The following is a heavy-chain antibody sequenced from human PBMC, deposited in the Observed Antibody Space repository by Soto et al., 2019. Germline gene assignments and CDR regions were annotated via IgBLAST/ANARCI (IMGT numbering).Heavy chain of an antibody. V-gene: IGHV1-8*01. J-gene: IGHJ4*02. CDR1: GYTFTSYD. CDR2: VNPNSGNT. CDR3: ARRVGDYDFGSGYFDYYFDY. D-gene: IGHD3-3*01. Sequence: ASVKVSCKASGYTFTSYDINWVRQATGQGLEWMGWVNPNSGNTGYAQKFQGRVTMTRNTSISTAYMELSSLRSEDTAVYYCARRVGDYDFGSGYFDYYFDYWGQGTLVTVSS.